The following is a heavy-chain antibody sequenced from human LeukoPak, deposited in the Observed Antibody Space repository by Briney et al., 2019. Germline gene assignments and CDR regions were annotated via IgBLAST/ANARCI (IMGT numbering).Heavy chain of an antibody. J-gene: IGHJ4*02. D-gene: IGHD3-22*01. Sequence: GGSLRLSCAASGFTFGSYAMSWVRQAPGKGLEWVSGISTSSGTTSYAESVKGRFTVSRDNPRNTLYMEMNSLRDEDTAVYYCAVMHRYYDGSGYWVQRGQGTLVTVSS. CDR3: AVMHRYYDGSGYWVQ. CDR1: GFTFGSYA. CDR2: ISTSSGTT. V-gene: IGHV3-23*01.